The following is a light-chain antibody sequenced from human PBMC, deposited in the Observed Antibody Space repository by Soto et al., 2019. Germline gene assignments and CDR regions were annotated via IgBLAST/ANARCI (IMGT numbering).Light chain of an antibody. CDR1: QSVRTY. V-gene: IGKV1-5*01. CDR3: QQYNSFPIT. CDR2: AAT. J-gene: IGKJ5*01. Sequence: DIQLTQSPSSLSASVGDRVTITCRASQSVRTYLNWYQHKPGTAPKVLIYAATSLQSGVPSRFSGSASGTEFTLTISSLQPDDFAAYYCQQYNSFPITFGQGTRLEIK.